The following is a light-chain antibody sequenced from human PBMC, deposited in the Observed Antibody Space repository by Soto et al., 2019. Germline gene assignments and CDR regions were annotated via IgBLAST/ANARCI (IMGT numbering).Light chain of an antibody. CDR3: QQYGSSPRT. CDR2: DAS. Sequence: EIVLTQSPGTLSLSPGERATLSCRASQSVSSSQLAWYQQKPGQAPRLLIHDASSRATGISDRFTGSGSGTHFTLTITTLEPEDFAVYYCQQYGSSPRTFGLGTRWIS. J-gene: IGKJ1*01. V-gene: IGKV3-20*01. CDR1: QSVSSSQ.